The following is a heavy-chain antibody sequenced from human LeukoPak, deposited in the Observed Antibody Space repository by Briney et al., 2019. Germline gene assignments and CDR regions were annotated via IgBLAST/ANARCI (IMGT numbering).Heavy chain of an antibody. CDR1: GYTFTSYG. CDR2: ISAYNGNT. J-gene: IGHJ4*02. V-gene: IGHV1-18*01. D-gene: IGHD5-18*01. Sequence: GASVKVSCKASGYTFTSYGISWVRQAPGQGLEWMGWISAYNGNTNYAQKLQGRVTMTTDTSTSTAYMELRSLRSDETAVYYCARVMFGGYSYGRYYFDYWGQGTLVTVSS. CDR3: ARVMFGGYSYGRYYFDY.